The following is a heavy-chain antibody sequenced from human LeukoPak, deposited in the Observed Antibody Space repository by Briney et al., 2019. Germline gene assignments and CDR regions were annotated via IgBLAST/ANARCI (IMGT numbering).Heavy chain of an antibody. CDR1: GGSFSGYY. Sequence: SETLSLTCAVYGGSFSGYYWSWIRQPAGKGLEWIGRIYTSGSTNYNPSLKSRVTISVDTSKNQFSLKLSSVTAADTAVYYCARDRCGGDCYQDYWGQGTLVTVSS. CDR2: IYTSGST. D-gene: IGHD2-21*02. J-gene: IGHJ4*02. V-gene: IGHV4-4*07. CDR3: ARDRCGGDCYQDY.